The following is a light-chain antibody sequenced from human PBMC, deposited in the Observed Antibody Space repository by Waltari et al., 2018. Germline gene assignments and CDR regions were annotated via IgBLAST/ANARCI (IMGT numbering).Light chain of an antibody. CDR1: QSVSSY. V-gene: IGKV3-11*01. J-gene: IGKJ1*01. CDR3: QQRSNWPLWT. Sequence: ELVLTQSPANLSLSPGERGPLSCRASQSVSSYLACYQQKPCQAPRLLIYDASNSATGIPARFSGSGSWTDFTLTISSLEPEYFAVYYCQQRSNWPLWTFGQGTKVEIK. CDR2: DAS.